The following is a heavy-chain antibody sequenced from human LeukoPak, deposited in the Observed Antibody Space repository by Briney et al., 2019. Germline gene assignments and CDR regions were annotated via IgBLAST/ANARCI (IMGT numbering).Heavy chain of an antibody. V-gene: IGHV3-15*07. Sequence: KPGGSLRLSCAASGFTFNDAWMNWVRQAPGKGLEWVGRIKRKTDGGTTDYAAPVKGRFTISRDNAENTLSLQMNSLRAEDTAIYYCVRVSCAGDCTSRDWYFDLWGRGTLVVVSS. J-gene: IGHJ2*01. CDR2: IKRKTDGGTT. CDR3: VRVSCAGDCTSRDWYFDL. D-gene: IGHD2-21*02. CDR1: GFTFNDAW.